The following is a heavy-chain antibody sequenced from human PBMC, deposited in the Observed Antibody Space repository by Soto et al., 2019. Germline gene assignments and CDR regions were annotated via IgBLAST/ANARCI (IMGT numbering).Heavy chain of an antibody. CDR2: INSDGSST. CDR3: ARDKIWLQRYYYYIIAV. D-gene: IGHD5-12*01. Sequence: PGGSLRLSCAASGFTFSSYWMHWVRQAPGKWLVWVSRINSDGSSTSYADSVKGRFTISRDNAKNTLYLQMNSLRAEDTAVYYCARDKIWLQRYYYYIIAVWGQGXTVTVS. CDR1: GFTFSSYW. J-gene: IGHJ6*02. V-gene: IGHV3-74*01.